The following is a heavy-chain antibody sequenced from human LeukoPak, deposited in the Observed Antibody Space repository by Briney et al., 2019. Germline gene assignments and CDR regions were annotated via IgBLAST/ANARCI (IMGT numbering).Heavy chain of an antibody. CDR1: GFTFTSSA. Sequence: SVKVSCKASGFTFTSSAVQWVRQARGQCLEWIGWIVVGSGNTNYAQKFQERVTITRDMSTSTAYMELSSLRSEDTAVYYCAAPAAPYYYYGMDVWGQGTTVTVSS. D-gene: IGHD2-2*01. J-gene: IGHJ6*02. CDR3: AAPAAPYYYYGMDV. CDR2: IVVGSGNT. V-gene: IGHV1-58*01.